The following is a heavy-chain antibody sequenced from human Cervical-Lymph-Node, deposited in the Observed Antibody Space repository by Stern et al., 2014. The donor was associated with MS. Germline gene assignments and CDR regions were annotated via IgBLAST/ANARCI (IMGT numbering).Heavy chain of an antibody. V-gene: IGHV1-46*03. CDR3: ARVGGGYDEDVVGSDY. Sequence: VQLVESGAEVKKPGASVKVSCKATGYTFTSYFMHWARQAPGQGLEWMGKINPSGGSTSFAQKFQGRVTMTRDTSTSTVYMELSSLRSEDTAVYYCARVGGGYDEDVVGSDYWGQGTLVTVSS. CDR2: INPSGGST. CDR1: GYTFTSYF. D-gene: IGHD5-12*01. J-gene: IGHJ4*02.